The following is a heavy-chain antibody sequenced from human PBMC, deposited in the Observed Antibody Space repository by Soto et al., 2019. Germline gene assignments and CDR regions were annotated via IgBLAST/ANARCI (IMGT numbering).Heavy chain of an antibody. D-gene: IGHD4-17*01. V-gene: IGHV4-30-2*01. CDR3: GRGDYANAFDI. CDR1: GGSISTRGYS. J-gene: IGHJ3*02. Sequence: SETLSLTCAVSGGSISTRGYSWNWIRQPPGKGLEWIGNIYHSGSTYYNASLKSRVTISVDRSKNQFSLKLSSVTAADTAVYYCGRGDYANAFDIWGQGTMVT. CDR2: IYHSGST.